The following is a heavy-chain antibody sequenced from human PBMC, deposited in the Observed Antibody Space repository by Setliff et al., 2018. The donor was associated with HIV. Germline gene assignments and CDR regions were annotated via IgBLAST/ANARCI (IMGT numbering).Heavy chain of an antibody. CDR2: IKQDGSEE. D-gene: IGHD2-8*01. CDR3: VSQTSPLY. CDR1: GFTFSTYW. J-gene: IGHJ4*02. Sequence: PGGSLRLSCAASGFTFSTYWMIWVRQAPGKGLEWVAKIKQDGSEEYYVDSVKGRFTISRDNAKDLFYMEMDSLRAEDTAVYYCVSQTSPLYWGRGTLVTVSS. V-gene: IGHV3-7*01.